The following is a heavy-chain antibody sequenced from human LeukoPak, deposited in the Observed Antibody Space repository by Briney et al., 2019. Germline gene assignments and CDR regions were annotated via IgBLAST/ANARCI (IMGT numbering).Heavy chain of an antibody. Sequence: ASVKVSCKASGYTFTSYDVNWVRQATGQGPEWIGWMNPSTGNTGYAQKFQGRVTMTRNTSISTAYMELSSLISEDTAVYYCARGRDFWSGTKNCFDPWGQGTLVTVSS. CDR2: MNPSTGNT. J-gene: IGHJ5*02. V-gene: IGHV1-8*01. D-gene: IGHD3-3*01. CDR1: GYTFTSYD. CDR3: ARGRDFWSGTKNCFDP.